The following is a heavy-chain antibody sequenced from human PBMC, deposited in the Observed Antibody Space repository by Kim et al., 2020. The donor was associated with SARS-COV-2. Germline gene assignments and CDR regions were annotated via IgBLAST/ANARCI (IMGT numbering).Heavy chain of an antibody. CDR1: GGSISSYY. Sequence: SETLSLTSTVSGGSISSYYWSWIRQPPGKGLEWIGYIYYSGSTNYNPSLKSRVTISVDTSKNQFSLKLSSVTAADTAVYYCARGGGSYFQWLGWGQGTLVTVSS. V-gene: IGHV4-59*01. D-gene: IGHD1-26*01. CDR2: IYYSGST. J-gene: IGHJ4*02. CDR3: ARGGGSYFQWLG.